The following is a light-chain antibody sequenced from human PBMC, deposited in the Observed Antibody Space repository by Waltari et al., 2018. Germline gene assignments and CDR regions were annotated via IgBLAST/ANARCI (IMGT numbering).Light chain of an antibody. V-gene: IGLV1-47*01. Sequence: QSVLTQPPSASGTPGQRVTISCSGSSSNIGSNYVYWHQQNPGTAPKLLIYRNNQRPSGVPDRFSGSKSGTAASLALSGLRSEDEADYYCAAWDDSLSGRVFGGGTKLTVL. J-gene: IGLJ3*02. CDR3: AAWDDSLSGRV. CDR1: SSNIGSNY. CDR2: RNN.